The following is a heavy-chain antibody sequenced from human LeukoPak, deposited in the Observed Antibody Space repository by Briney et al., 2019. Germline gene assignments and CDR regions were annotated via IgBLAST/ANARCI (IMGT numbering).Heavy chain of an antibody. V-gene: IGHV1-2*02. D-gene: IGHD3-3*01. CDR2: INPNSGGT. CDR3: ARPNYDFWSGYPNWFDP. Sequence: ASVKVSCKASGYTFTGYYMHWVRQAPGQGLEWMGWINPNSGGTNCAQKFQGRVTMTRDTSISTAYMELSRLRSDDTVVYYCARPNYDFWSGYPNWFDPWGQGTLVTVSS. CDR1: GYTFTGYY. J-gene: IGHJ5*02.